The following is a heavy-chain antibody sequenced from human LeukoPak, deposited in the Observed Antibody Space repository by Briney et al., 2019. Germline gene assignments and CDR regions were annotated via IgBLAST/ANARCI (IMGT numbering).Heavy chain of an antibody. CDR3: ARDAKLRLDYSNYVWFDP. Sequence: GASVKVSCKASGYTFTSYAMNWVRQAPGQGLEWMGWINTNTGNPTYAQGFTGRFVFSLDTSVSTAYLQISSLKAEDTAVYYCARDAKLRLDYSNYVWFDPWGQGTLVTVSS. CDR1: GYTFTSYA. V-gene: IGHV7-4-1*02. CDR2: INTNTGNP. J-gene: IGHJ5*02. D-gene: IGHD4-11*01.